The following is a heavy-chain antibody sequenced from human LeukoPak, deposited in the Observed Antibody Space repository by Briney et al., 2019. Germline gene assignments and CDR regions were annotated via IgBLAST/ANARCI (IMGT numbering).Heavy chain of an antibody. V-gene: IGHV3-23*01. CDR2: ISNNGGYT. Sequence: GGSLRLSCAASGFTFSSSAMSWVRQAPGKGLEWVSAISNNGGYTYYADSVQGRFTISRDNSKSTLCLQMNSLRAEDTAVYYCAKGPKEGTFDIWGQGTMVTVSS. CDR1: GFTFSSSA. J-gene: IGHJ3*02. CDR3: AKGPKEGTFDI. D-gene: IGHD6-13*01.